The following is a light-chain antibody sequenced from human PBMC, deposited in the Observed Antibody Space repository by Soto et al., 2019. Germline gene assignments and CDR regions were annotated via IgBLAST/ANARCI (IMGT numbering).Light chain of an antibody. CDR3: QQSYRSPYT. J-gene: IGKJ2*01. CDR2: ASS. CDR1: QSVSIW. V-gene: IGKV1-39*01. Sequence: DIQMTQSPSTLSASVGDRVVITCRASQSVSIWLAWYQQKPGKAPNLLIYASSSLQSGVPSRFSGSGSGTDFTLTISSLQPEDFAAYFCQQSYRSPYTFGQGTKLEIK.